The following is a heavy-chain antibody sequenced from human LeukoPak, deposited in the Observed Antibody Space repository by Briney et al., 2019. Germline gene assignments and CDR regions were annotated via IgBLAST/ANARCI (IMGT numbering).Heavy chain of an antibody. Sequence: PSETLSLTCAVYGGSFSGYYWSWIRQPPGKGLEWIGEINHSGSTNYNPSLKSRVTISVDTSKNQFSLKLSSVTAADTAVYYCARATPRIAVAELWGKGTTVTISS. CDR2: INHSGST. V-gene: IGHV4-34*01. CDR1: GGSFSGYY. J-gene: IGHJ6*04. CDR3: ARATPRIAVAEL. D-gene: IGHD6-19*01.